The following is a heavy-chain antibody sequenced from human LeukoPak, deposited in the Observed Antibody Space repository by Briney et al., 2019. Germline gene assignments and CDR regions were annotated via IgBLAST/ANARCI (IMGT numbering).Heavy chain of an antibody. D-gene: IGHD2-8*02. CDR2: MSSSRSYI. J-gene: IGHJ4*02. Sequence: RGGSLRLSCAASGFTFSSYSMNWVRQAPGKGLEEGSSMSSSRSYIYYADSVKGRFTISRDNAKNSLYLRMNSLSAEETAVYYCARDTDYFDYWGQGTLVTVSS. CDR1: GFTFSSYS. V-gene: IGHV3-21*01. CDR3: ARDTDYFDY.